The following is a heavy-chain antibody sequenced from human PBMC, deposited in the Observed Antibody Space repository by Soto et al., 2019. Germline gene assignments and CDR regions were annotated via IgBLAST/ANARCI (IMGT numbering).Heavy chain of an antibody. Sequence: GASVKVSCKASGGTFSSYAISWVRQAPGQGLEWMGGIIPIFGTANYAQKFQGRVTITADESTSTAYMELSSLRSEDTAVYYCAGDRGRLNWFDPWGQGTLVTVSS. V-gene: IGHV1-69*13. D-gene: IGHD6-19*01. J-gene: IGHJ5*02. CDR1: GGTFSSYA. CDR3: AGDRGRLNWFDP. CDR2: IIPIFGTA.